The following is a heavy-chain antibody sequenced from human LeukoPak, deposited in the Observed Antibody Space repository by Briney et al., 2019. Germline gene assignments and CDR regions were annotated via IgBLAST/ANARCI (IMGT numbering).Heavy chain of an antibody. J-gene: IGHJ4*02. Sequence: GSSVTVSYKASGYTFTDYYMHWVRQAPGQGREWMGWINPNRGGTNYAQKFQGRVTMTRDTSISTAYMELSRLRSAATAVYYCARDRTKYCRSTSCPLDYWGQGTLVTVSS. CDR2: INPNRGGT. V-gene: IGHV1-2*02. D-gene: IGHD2-2*01. CDR1: GYTFTDYY. CDR3: ARDRTKYCRSTSCPLDY.